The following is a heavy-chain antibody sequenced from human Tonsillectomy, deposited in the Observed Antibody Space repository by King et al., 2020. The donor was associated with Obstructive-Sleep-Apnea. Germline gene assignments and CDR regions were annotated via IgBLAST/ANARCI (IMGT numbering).Heavy chain of an antibody. Sequence: QLVQSGTELKKPGASVKVSCKVSGDTLTKLSIHWVRQAPGKGLEWMGGFNPEDAETIYAQNFQGRVTMTEDTSKDTAYMELSSLRSEDTAVYYCATLLDIVSAFSFDQWGQGTLVTVSA. D-gene: IGHD5/OR15-5a*01. J-gene: IGHJ4*02. V-gene: IGHV1-24*01. CDR2: FNPEDAET. CDR3: ATLLDIVSAFSFDQ. CDR1: GDTLTKLS.